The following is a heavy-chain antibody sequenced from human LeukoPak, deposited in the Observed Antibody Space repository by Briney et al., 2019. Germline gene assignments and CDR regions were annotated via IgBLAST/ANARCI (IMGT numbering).Heavy chain of an antibody. V-gene: IGHV3-23*01. CDR3: ATGPARGYSYGYFDY. Sequence: GGSLRLSCVASGFTFSSYAMSWVRQAPGKGLEWVSAIRESGGSTHYADSVKGRFTISRDNSKNTLYLQMNSLRAEDTAVYYCATGPARGYSYGYFDYWGRGTMVTVSS. J-gene: IGHJ4*02. CDR2: IRESGGST. CDR1: GFTFSSYA. D-gene: IGHD5-18*01.